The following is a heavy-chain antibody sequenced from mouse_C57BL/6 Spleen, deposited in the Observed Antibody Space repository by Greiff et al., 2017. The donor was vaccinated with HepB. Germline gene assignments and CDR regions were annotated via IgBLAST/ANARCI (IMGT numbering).Heavy chain of an antibody. Sequence: EVQVVESGGGLVQPGGSLKLSCAASGFTFSDYYMYWVRQTPEKRLEWVAYISNGGGSTYYPDTVKGRFTISRDNAKNTLYLQMSRLTSEDTAMYYCAGGPYWYFDVWGTGATVTVSS. J-gene: IGHJ1*03. CDR3: AGGPYWYFDV. CDR1: GFTFSDYY. V-gene: IGHV5-12*01. CDR2: ISNGGGST. D-gene: IGHD3-3*01.